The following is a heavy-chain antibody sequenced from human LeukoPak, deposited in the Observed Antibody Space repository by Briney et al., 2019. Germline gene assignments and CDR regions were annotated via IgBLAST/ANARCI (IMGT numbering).Heavy chain of an antibody. J-gene: IGHJ4*02. CDR1: GFTFSNAW. Sequence: PGGSLRLSCAASGFTFSNAWMSWVRQAPGKGLEWVSAISGSGGSTYYADSVKGRFTISRDNSKNTLYLQMNSLRAEDTAVYYCASGWSSFDYWGQGTLVTVSS. D-gene: IGHD6-19*01. CDR2: ISGSGGST. V-gene: IGHV3-23*01. CDR3: ASGWSSFDY.